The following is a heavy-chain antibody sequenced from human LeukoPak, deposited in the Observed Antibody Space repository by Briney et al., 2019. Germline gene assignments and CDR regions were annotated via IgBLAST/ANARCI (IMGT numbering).Heavy chain of an antibody. D-gene: IGHD3-9*01. CDR1: GFTFSRYW. CDR2: INSDGRST. Sequence: GGSLRLSCVASGFTFSRYWMHWVRQAPGKGLVWVSRINSDGRSTNYADSVKGRFSISRDNAENTLYLQMNSLRVEDTAVYYCVRGADTGYSSDSWGQGTLVTVSS. CDR3: VRGADTGYSSDS. V-gene: IGHV3-74*01. J-gene: IGHJ4*02.